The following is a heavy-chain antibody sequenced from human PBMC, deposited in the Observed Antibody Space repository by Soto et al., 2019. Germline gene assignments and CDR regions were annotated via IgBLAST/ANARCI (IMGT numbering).Heavy chain of an antibody. CDR2: IRNKANSHTT. Sequence: EVQLVESGGGLVQPGGSLRLSCAASGFTFSDHYMDWVRQAPGKGLEWVGRIRNKANSHTTEYAASVKGRFTMSRDDSXSXLXPQMNSLKTADTAVYYGARDRESCTISTACYIGMSVWGQGTTVTVSS. V-gene: IGHV3-72*01. CDR1: GFTFSDHY. CDR3: ARDRESCTISTACYIGMSV. D-gene: IGHD2-8*01. J-gene: IGHJ6*02.